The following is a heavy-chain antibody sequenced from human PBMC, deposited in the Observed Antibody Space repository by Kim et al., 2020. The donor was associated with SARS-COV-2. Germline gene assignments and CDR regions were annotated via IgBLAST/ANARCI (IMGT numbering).Heavy chain of an antibody. J-gene: IGHJ4*02. CDR1: GGSFSGYY. Sequence: SETLSLTCAVYGGSFSGYYWSWIRQPPGKGLEWIGEINHSGSTNYNPSLKSRVTISVDTSKNQFSLKLSSVTAADTAVYYCARGPGIWSGYPEDYWGQGT. D-gene: IGHD3-3*01. V-gene: IGHV4-34*01. CDR3: ARGPGIWSGYPEDY. CDR2: INHSGST.